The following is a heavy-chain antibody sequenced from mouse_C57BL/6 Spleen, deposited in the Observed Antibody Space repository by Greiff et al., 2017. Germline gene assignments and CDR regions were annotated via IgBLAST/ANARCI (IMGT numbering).Heavy chain of an antibody. CDR2: ISDGGSYT. Sequence: EVHLVESGGGLVKPGGSLKLSCAASGFTFRSYAMSWVRQTPEKRLEWVATISDGGSYTYYPDNVKGRFTISRDNAKNNLYLQMSHLKSEDTAMYYCARGRTFFDYWGQGTTLTVSS. CDR3: ARGRTFFDY. V-gene: IGHV5-4*01. CDR1: GFTFRSYA. J-gene: IGHJ2*01.